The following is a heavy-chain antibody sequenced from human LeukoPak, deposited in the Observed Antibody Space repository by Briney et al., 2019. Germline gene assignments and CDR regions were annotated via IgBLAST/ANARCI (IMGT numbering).Heavy chain of an antibody. CDR2: IWYGGSNK. J-gene: IGHJ4*02. CDR3: AKSVCSGGSCYSSLDY. CDR1: GFTFSSYG. V-gene: IGHV3-30*02. Sequence: GGSLRLSCAASGFTFSSYGMHWVRQAPGKGLEWVAVIWYGGSNKYYADSVKGRFTISRDNSKNTLYLQMNSLRAEDTAVYYCAKSVCSGGSCYSSLDYWGQGTLVTVSS. D-gene: IGHD2-15*01.